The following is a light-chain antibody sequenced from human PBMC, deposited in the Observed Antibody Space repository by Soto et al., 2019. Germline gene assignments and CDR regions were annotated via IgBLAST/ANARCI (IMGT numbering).Light chain of an antibody. J-gene: IGKJ4*01. V-gene: IGKV3-11*01. Sequence: EIVLTQSPATLSLSPGEVATLSCSASQSVSIYLAWYQQKPGQAPMLLIYDTSNRATGIPARFSGSGSGTDFTLTISSLEPEYFAVDYCLQRYRWPLTFGGGTKVEIK. CDR3: LQRYRWPLT. CDR1: QSVSIY. CDR2: DTS.